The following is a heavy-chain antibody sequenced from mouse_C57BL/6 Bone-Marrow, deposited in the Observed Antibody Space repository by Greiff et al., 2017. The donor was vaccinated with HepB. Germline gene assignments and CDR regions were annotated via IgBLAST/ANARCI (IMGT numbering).Heavy chain of an antibody. CDR3: ASEGGWFAY. CDR1: GYTFTDYN. V-gene: IGHV1-22*01. CDR2: INPNNGGT. Sequence: VQLQQSGPELVKPGASVKMSCKASGYTFTDYNMHWVKQSHGKSLEWIGYINPNNGGTSYNQKFKGKATLTVNKSSSTAYMELSSLTSEESAVYYCASEGGWFAYWGQGTLVTVSA. J-gene: IGHJ3*01.